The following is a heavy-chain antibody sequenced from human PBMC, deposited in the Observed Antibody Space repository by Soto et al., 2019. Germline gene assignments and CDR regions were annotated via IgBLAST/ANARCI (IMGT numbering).Heavy chain of an antibody. V-gene: IGHV3-74*01. J-gene: IGHJ6*02. CDR1: GFTFSRYW. CDR3: ASNYAYAEGYYWYGIDV. D-gene: IGHD3-16*01. CDR2: ISSYGSDT. Sequence: GGSLILSCAAPGFTFSRYWMHWVRQAPGKGLVWVSRISSYGSDTHYADSVKGRFTISRDNAKNTLYLQMNSLRADDTAVYYCASNYAYAEGYYWYGIDVWGQGTTVTV.